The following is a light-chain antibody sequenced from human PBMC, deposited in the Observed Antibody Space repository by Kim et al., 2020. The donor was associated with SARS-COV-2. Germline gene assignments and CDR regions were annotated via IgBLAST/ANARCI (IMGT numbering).Light chain of an antibody. V-gene: IGLV3-19*01. CDR2: GQN. CDR3: YSRDNNGNHP. Sequence: SSELTQDPAVSVTLGQTVRITCQGDGLRPYYASWYQQKPGQAPVLVIYGQNSRPSGIPDRFSGSTSGNTVSLTITGAQAEDEADYYCYSRDNNGNHPFGTGTKVTV. CDR1: GLRPYY. J-gene: IGLJ1*01.